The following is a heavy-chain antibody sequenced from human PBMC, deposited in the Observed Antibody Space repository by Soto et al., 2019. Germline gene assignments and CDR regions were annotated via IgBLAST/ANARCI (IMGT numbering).Heavy chain of an antibody. CDR1: GGSITTFY. J-gene: IGHJ4*02. CDR3: AREGSYSAYNFAHGIQLWSFDF. V-gene: IGHV4-4*07. D-gene: IGHD5-12*01. Sequence: ETLSLTCTVSGGSITTFYWSWVRQPAGKGLEWIGRIFSSGSTSFNPSLESRVAMSVDTSKNHFSLNLSSVTAADMAVYYCAREGSYSAYNFAHGIQLWSFDFWGQGALVTVSS. CDR2: IFSSGST.